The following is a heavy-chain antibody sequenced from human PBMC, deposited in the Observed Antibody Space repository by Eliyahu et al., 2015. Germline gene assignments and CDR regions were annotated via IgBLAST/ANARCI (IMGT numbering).Heavy chain of an antibody. Sequence: EVQLVESGGGLVQPGRSLRLSCAAXGFTFDDYAMPWVRQAPGKGLEWVSGISWNSGSIGYADSVKGRFTISRDNAKNSLYLQMNSLRAEDTALYYCAKGAGRYYYYGMDVWGQGTTVTVSS. CDR1: GFTFDDYA. V-gene: IGHV3-9*01. CDR2: ISWNSGSI. CDR3: AKGAGRYYYYGMDV. J-gene: IGHJ6*02. D-gene: IGHD2-15*01.